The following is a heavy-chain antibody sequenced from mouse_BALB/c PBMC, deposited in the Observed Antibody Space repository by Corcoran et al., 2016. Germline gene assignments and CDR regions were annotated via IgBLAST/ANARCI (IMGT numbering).Heavy chain of an antibody. V-gene: IGHV1-7*01. Sequence: QVQLQQSGAELAKPGASVKMSCTASGYTFTSYWMHGVKQRPGQGLEWIGYINPSTGYTEYNQKFKDKATLTADKSSSTAYMQLSSLTSEDSAVYYCYYGSSYAMDYWGQGTSVTVSS. CDR3: YYGSSYAMDY. J-gene: IGHJ4*01. CDR1: GYTFTSYW. CDR2: INPSTGYT. D-gene: IGHD1-1*01.